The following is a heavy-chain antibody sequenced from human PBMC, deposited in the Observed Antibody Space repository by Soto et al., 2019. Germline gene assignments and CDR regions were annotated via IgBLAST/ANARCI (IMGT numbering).Heavy chain of an antibody. Sequence: EVQLVESGGHMVQPGRSLRLSCTASGFTFGDNAMSWFRQAPGEGLEWVGFIRSRAYGGTTEYAASVKGRFTISRGDSKSIAYLQMNSLKTEDTALYYCTRGWIFGPLINWFDPWGQGTLVTVSS. CDR2: IRSRAYGGTT. CDR1: GFTFGDNA. J-gene: IGHJ5*02. V-gene: IGHV3-49*03. D-gene: IGHD3-3*01. CDR3: TRGWIFGPLINWFDP.